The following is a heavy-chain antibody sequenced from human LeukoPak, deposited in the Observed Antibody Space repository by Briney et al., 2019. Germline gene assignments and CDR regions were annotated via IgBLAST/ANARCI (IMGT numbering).Heavy chain of an antibody. CDR2: IRYDGSNK. Sequence: PGGSLRLSCAASGFTFSSYGMHWVRQAPGKGLEWVAFIRYDGSNKYYADSVKGRFTISRDNSKNTLYLQMNSLRAEDTAVYYFAKDPIRIGAAIQISAYYFDYWGQGTLVTVSS. CDR3: AKDPIRIGAAIQISAYYFDY. V-gene: IGHV3-30*02. J-gene: IGHJ4*02. CDR1: GFTFSSYG. D-gene: IGHD6-13*01.